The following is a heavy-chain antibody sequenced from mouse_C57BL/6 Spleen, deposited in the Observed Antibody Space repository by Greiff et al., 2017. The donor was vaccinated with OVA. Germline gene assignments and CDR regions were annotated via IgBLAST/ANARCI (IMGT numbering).Heavy chain of an antibody. V-gene: IGHV1-55*01. CDR2: IYPGSGST. D-gene: IGHD2-4*01. J-gene: IGHJ4*01. CDR1: GYTFTSYW. Sequence: QVQLQQPGAELVKPGDSVKMSCKASGYTFTSYWITWVKQRPGQGLEWIGDIYPGSGSTNYNEKFKSKATLTVDTSSSTAYMQLSSLTSEDSAVYYCARCDYGYYARDYWGQGTSVTVSS. CDR3: ARCDYGYYARDY.